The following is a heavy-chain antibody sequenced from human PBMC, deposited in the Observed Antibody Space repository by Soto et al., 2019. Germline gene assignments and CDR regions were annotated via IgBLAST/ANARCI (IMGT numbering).Heavy chain of an antibody. CDR3: ARERGRYCSGESCYPFGP. Sequence: QVQLQQGGAGLLKPSETLSLTCAVYGGGFRGYYWSWIRQPPGKGLEWLGEINDSGSTNYNPSLKSRITISLDTSKKEISLRLSSVTAADTAVYYCARERGRYCSGESCYPFGPWGQGALVTVSS. V-gene: IGHV4-34*01. D-gene: IGHD2-15*01. J-gene: IGHJ5*02. CDR2: INDSGST. CDR1: GGGFRGYY.